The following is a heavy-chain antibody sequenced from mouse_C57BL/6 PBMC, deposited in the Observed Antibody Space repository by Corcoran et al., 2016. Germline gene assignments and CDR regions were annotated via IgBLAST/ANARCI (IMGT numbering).Heavy chain of an antibody. J-gene: IGHJ4*01. V-gene: IGHV1-19*01. CDR1: GYTFTDYY. CDR3: ARSGSRPMDY. Sequence: EVQLQQSGPVLVKPGASVKMSCKASGYTFTDYYMNWVKQSHGKSLEWIGVINPYNGGTSYNQKFKGKATLTVDKSSSTAYMELNSLTSEDSAVYYCARSGSRPMDYWGQGTSVTVSS. D-gene: IGHD1-1*01. CDR2: INPYNGGT.